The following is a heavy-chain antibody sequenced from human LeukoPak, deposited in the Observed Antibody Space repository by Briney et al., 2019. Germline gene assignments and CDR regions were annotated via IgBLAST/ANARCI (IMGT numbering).Heavy chain of an antibody. D-gene: IGHD5-12*01. J-gene: IGHJ4*02. V-gene: IGHV3-23*01. CDR3: AKCGNSGCHLIDY. CDR1: GFTFTTNA. CDR2: ISGRTGGT. Sequence: GGSLRLSCAASGFTFTTNAMSWVRQAPGKGLEWVSAISGRTGGTYYADSVKGRFTISRDNSESTLYLQMDSLRAEDTAVYYCAKCGNSGCHLIDYWGQGTLVTVSS.